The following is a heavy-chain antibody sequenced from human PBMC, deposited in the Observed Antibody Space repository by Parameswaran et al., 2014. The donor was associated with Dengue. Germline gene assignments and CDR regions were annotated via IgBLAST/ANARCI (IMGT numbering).Heavy chain of an antibody. CDR3: ARRPAGIVATIRRDYGMDV. D-gene: IGHD5-12*01. Sequence: RWIRQPPGKGLEWIGRIYTSGSTNYNPSLKSRVTISVDTSKNQFSLKLSSVTAADTAVYYCARRPAGIVATIRRDYGMDVWGQGTTVTVSS. J-gene: IGHJ6*02. V-gene: IGHV4-61*02. CDR2: IYTSGST.